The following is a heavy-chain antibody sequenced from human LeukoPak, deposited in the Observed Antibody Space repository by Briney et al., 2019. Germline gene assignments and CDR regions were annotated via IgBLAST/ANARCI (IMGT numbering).Heavy chain of an antibody. J-gene: IGHJ6*03. D-gene: IGHD6-19*01. Sequence: SETLSLTCAVYGGSFSGYYWSWIRQPPGKGLEWIGEINHSGSTNYNPSLKSRVTISVDTSKNQFSLKLSSVTAADTAVYHCARVIAVAAWEYYYYMDVWGKGTTVTVSS. CDR2: INHSGST. V-gene: IGHV4-34*01. CDR1: GGSFSGYY. CDR3: ARVIAVAAWEYYYYMDV.